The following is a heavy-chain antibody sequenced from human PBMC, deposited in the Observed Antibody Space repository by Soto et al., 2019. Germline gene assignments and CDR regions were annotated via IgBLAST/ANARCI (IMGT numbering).Heavy chain of an antibody. J-gene: IGHJ4*02. CDR3: ARILDAGGTDY. D-gene: IGHD6-13*01. CDR1: GFTFVSYA. CDR2: IDASGGVR. Sequence: EVQLLESGGGLVQPGGSLSLSCAASGFTFVSYAMTWVRQVPGKGLEWVSSIDASGGVRYYADSVRGRFTMSRDNSGNMFYLQVNSLSAEDSAIYYGARILDAGGTDYWGQGTLVTVSS. V-gene: IGHV3-23*01.